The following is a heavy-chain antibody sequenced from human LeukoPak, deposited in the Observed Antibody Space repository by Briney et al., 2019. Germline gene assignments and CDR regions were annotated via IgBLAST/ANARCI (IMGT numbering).Heavy chain of an antibody. J-gene: IGHJ4*02. CDR3: ARVRLGYCSGGRCYSQLPDDY. V-gene: IGHV3-30*19. CDR1: GFTFSNYG. Sequence: GGSLRLSCAASGFTFSNYGMHWVRQAPGKGLEWVAVISYDGSNERYADSVKGRFTISRDNSKNTLYLQMNSLRTEDTAVYYCARVRLGYCSGGRCYSQLPDDYWGQGTLVTVSS. CDR2: ISYDGSNE. D-gene: IGHD2-15*01.